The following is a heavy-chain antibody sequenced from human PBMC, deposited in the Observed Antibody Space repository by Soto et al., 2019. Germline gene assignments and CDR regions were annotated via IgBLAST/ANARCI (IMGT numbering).Heavy chain of an antibody. J-gene: IGHJ5*02. V-gene: IGHV1-69*02. CDR3: ARGGAVVVPGAVDRHNWFDP. Sequence: QVQLVQSGAEVKKPGSSVKVSCEASGGTFSSYSFSWVRQAPGQGLEWMGRVIPILGMANYAQKFQGRVTITADQSTXTXYXXLSSLRSEDTAVYYCARGGAVVVPGAVDRHNWFDPWGQGTLVTVSS. CDR1: GGTFSSYS. CDR2: VIPILGMA. D-gene: IGHD2-2*01.